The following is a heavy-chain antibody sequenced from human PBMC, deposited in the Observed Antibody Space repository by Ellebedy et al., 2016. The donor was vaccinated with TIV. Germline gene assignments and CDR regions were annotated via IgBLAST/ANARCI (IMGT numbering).Heavy chain of an antibody. D-gene: IGHD5-18*01. V-gene: IGHV1-2*02. J-gene: IGHJ3*02. Sequence: ASVKVSCKASGYTFSGYYMHWVRQAPGQGLEWMGWINPNIGGTTYAQKFQGRVTMTRDTSTSAAYMELSRLRSDDTAVYYCARSRKMGYTHDAIDIWGQGTMVTVSS. CDR1: GYTFSGYY. CDR3: ARSRKMGYTHDAIDI. CDR2: INPNIGGT.